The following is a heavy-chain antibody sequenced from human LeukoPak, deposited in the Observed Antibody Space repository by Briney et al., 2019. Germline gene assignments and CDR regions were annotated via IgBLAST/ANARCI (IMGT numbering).Heavy chain of an antibody. V-gene: IGHV3-64*04. CDR2: INSNGGST. CDR3: AKYGRGWYYFDY. CDR1: GFTFSSYA. Sequence: GGSLRLSCSASGFTFSSYAMHWVRQAPGKGLEYVSAINSNGGSTYYADSVKGRFTISRDNSKKTLYLLMNSLRAEDTALYYCAKYGRGWYYFDYWGQGTLVTVSS. D-gene: IGHD6-19*01. J-gene: IGHJ4*02.